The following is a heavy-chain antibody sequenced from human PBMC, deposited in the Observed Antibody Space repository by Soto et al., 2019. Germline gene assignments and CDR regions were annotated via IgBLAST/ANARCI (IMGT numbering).Heavy chain of an antibody. CDR2: INPNSGGT. J-gene: IGHJ6*02. CDR3: ARERIAARPGYYYYYGMDV. Sequence: ASVKVSCKXSGYTFTGYYMHWVRQAPGQGLEWMGWINPNSGGTNYAQKFQGWVTMTRDTSISTAYMELSRLRSDDTAVYYCARERIAARPGYYYYYGMDVWGQGTTVTVSS. D-gene: IGHD6-6*01. CDR1: GYTFTGYY. V-gene: IGHV1-2*04.